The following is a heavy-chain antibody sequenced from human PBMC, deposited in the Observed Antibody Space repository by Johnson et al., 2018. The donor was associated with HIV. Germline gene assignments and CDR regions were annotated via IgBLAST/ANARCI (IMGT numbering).Heavy chain of an antibody. Sequence: QVQLVESGGGVVQPGGSLRLSCAASGFTFSSYAMHWVRQAPGKGLEWVADISYDGSNKYYADSVKGRFTISRDNSKNTLYLQMNSLRAEDTAVYYCARGRRIQLWLLADAFDIWGQGTMVTVSS. CDR2: ISYDGSNK. D-gene: IGHD5-18*01. CDR1: GFTFSSYA. J-gene: IGHJ3*02. V-gene: IGHV3-30*04. CDR3: ARGRRIQLWLLADAFDI.